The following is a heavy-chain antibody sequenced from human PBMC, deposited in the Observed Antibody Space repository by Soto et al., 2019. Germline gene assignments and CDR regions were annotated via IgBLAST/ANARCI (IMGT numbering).Heavy chain of an antibody. V-gene: IGHV2-5*02. J-gene: IGHJ4*02. CDR1: GFSLSTSGVG. Sequence: QITLKESGPPLVKPTQTLTLTCTFSGFSLSTSGVGVGWIRQPPGKALEWLALIYWDDDKRYSPSLKSRLTITKDTSKNQVVLTMTNMDPVDTATYYCAHVFNSNSGSYRYFDYWGLGTLVTVSS. D-gene: IGHD3-16*02. CDR3: AHVFNSNSGSYRYFDY. CDR2: IYWDDDK.